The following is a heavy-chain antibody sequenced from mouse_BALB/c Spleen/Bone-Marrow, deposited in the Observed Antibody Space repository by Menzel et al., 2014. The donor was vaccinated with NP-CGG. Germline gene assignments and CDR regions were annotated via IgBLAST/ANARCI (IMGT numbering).Heavy chain of an antibody. Sequence: EVNVVESGGGLVKPGGSLKLSCAASGFTFSSYATSWVRQTPEKRLEWVASISSGGSTYYPDSVKGRFTISRDNARNILYLQMSSLRSEDTAMYYCARVVYYDYDVWFAYWGQGTLVTVSA. CDR1: GFTFSSYA. V-gene: IGHV5-6-5*01. CDR2: ISSGGST. J-gene: IGHJ3*01. CDR3: ARVVYYDYDVWFAY. D-gene: IGHD2-4*01.